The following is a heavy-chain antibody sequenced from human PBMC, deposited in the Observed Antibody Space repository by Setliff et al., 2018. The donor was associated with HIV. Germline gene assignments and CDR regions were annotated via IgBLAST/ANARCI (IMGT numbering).Heavy chain of an antibody. CDR2: INHSGST. J-gene: IGHJ4*02. CDR1: GGSFSGYH. Sequence: SETLSLTCAVYGGSFSGYHWSWIRQSPGKGLEWIGEINHSGSTNYNPSLKSRVTISLDTSKNQFTLKLTSVTAADTAVYYCARYSPRGYTPTGPYWGPGTLVTVSS. V-gene: IGHV4-34*01. D-gene: IGHD6-25*01. CDR3: ARYSPRGYTPTGPY.